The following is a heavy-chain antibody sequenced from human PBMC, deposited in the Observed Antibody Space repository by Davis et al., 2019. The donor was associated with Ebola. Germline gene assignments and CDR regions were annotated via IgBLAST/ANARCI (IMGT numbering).Heavy chain of an antibody. CDR3: ARDLGVWGSYRYFGY. V-gene: IGHV1-18*01. Sequence: AASVKVSCKASGYTFTSYGISWVRQAPGQGLEWMGWISAYNGNTNCAQKLQGRVTMTTDTSTSTAYMELRSLRSDDTAVYYCARDLGVWGSYRYFGYWGQGTLVTVSS. CDR1: GYTFTSYG. J-gene: IGHJ4*02. D-gene: IGHD3-16*02. CDR2: ISAYNGNT.